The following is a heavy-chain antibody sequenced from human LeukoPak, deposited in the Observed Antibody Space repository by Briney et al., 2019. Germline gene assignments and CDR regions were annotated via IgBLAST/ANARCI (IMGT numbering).Heavy chain of an antibody. D-gene: IGHD3-9*01. CDR3: ARGQGLRYFDWLRRYYFDY. J-gene: IGHJ4*02. Sequence: SETLSLTCAVYGGSFSGYYWSWIRQPPGKGLEWIGEINHSGSTNYNPSLKSRVTISVDTSKNQFSLKLSSVTAADMAVYYCARGQGLRYFDWLRRYYFDYWGQGTLVTVSS. CDR2: INHSGST. V-gene: IGHV4-34*01. CDR1: GGSFSGYY.